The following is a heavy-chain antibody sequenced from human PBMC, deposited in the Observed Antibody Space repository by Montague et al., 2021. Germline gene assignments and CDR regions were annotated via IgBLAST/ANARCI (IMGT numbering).Heavy chain of an antibody. Sequence: SETLSLTCTVSSGSIFHAHWSWVRQPPGKGLEWLGSMFYGGATSNNPSLKSQVTMSIDTSTNQFSLKLSFVTAAGTAVYYCAKQDYFVSGTSYKGFDPWGQGILVTVSS. CDR1: SGSIFHAH. CDR3: AKQDYFVSGTSYKGFDP. D-gene: IGHD3-10*01. J-gene: IGHJ5*02. V-gene: IGHV4-59*08. CDR2: MFYGGAT.